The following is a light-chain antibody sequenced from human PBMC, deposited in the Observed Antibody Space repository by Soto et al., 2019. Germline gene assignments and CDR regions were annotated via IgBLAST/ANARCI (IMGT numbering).Light chain of an antibody. CDR2: EVS. J-gene: IGLJ1*01. Sequence: QSVLTQPASVSGSPGQSITISCTGTSNDVGGYNYVSWYQQHPGKAPKLMIYEVSNRPSGVSNRFSGSKSGNTASLTISGLQAEDEADYHCTSYTSTSTYVFGTGTKLTVL. CDR3: TSYTSTSTYV. V-gene: IGLV2-14*01. CDR1: SNDVGGYNY.